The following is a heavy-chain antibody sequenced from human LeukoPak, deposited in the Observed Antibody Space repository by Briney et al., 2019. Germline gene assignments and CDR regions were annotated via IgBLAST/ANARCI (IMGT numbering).Heavy chain of an antibody. CDR1: GFMFSGYS. CDR2: ISYDGSNK. V-gene: IGHV3-30*03. Sequence: GGSLRLSCAASGFMFSGYSMDWVRQAPGKGLEWVAVISYDGSNKYYADSVKGRFTISRDNSKNTLYLQMNSLRAEDTTVYYCARTTVVTPRAFDIWGQGTMVTVSS. CDR3: ARTTVVTPRAFDI. D-gene: IGHD4-23*01. J-gene: IGHJ3*02.